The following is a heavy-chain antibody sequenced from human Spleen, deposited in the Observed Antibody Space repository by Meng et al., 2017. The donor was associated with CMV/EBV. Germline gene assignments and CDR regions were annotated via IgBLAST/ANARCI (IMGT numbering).Heavy chain of an antibody. CDR2: IHSSGYT. Sequence: GSLRLSCTVYGDSISSSDYHWAWIRQPPGKGLECIGSIHSSGYTYSNPSLKSRVAFSLDTSKNQFSLKLSSVTAADTAVYYCARDYKFDIRPFDYWGQGTRGTVSS. D-gene: IGHD3-22*01. V-gene: IGHV4-39*07. CDR3: ARDYKFDIRPFDY. J-gene: IGHJ4*02. CDR1: GDSISSSDYH.